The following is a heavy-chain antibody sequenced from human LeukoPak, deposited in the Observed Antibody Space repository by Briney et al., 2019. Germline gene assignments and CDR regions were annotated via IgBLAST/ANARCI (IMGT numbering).Heavy chain of an antibody. CDR2: MNQDGNER. D-gene: IGHD2-8*01. V-gene: IGHV3-7*01. J-gene: IGHJ5*02. Sequence: GRSLRLACAAAGFLFSAYCMGWVRHFAGGWLEWVANMNQDGNERNYMDSVKGRFTISRDNAENSLFLQMNSLRVQDTAVYYCARYRIDLNGPNGSYIYLDLWGQGTLVTVSS. CDR1: GFLFSAYC. CDR3: ARYRIDLNGPNGSYIYLDL.